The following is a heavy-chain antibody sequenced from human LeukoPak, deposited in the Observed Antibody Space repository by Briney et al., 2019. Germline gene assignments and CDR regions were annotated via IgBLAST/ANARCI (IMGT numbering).Heavy chain of an antibody. Sequence: SVKVSCKASGGTFSSYAISWVRQAPGQGLEWMGGIIPIFGTANYAQKFQGRVTMTRDTSTSTVYMELSSLRSEDTAVYYCARTVSGYGTHFDYWGQGTLVTVSS. V-gene: IGHV1-69*05. J-gene: IGHJ4*02. CDR3: ARTVSGYGTHFDY. CDR1: GGTFSSYA. D-gene: IGHD2-8*01. CDR2: IIPIFGTA.